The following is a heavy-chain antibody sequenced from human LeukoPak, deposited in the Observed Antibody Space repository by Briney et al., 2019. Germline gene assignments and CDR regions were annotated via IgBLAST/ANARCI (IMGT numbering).Heavy chain of an antibody. D-gene: IGHD3-22*01. CDR3: AVPADSSGPRYWYFDL. CDR2: IIPILGIA. V-gene: IGHV1-69*04. CDR1: GGTFSSYA. Sequence: SVKVSCKASGGTFSSYAISWVRQAPGPGLEWMGRIIPILGIANYAQKFQGRVTITADKSTSTAYMELSSLRSEDTAVYYCAVPADSSGPRYWYFDLWGRGTLVTVSS. J-gene: IGHJ2*01.